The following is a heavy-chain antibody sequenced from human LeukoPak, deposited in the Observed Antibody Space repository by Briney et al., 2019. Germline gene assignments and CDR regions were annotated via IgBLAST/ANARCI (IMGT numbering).Heavy chain of an antibody. V-gene: IGHV3-23*01. CDR1: GFTFSDFP. CDR3: AKAAYYYDSSGHRAFDI. Sequence: GGSLRLSCAASGFTFSDFPMIWVRQAPGKGLEWVSSIFPSSDEIHYADSVKGRFTISRDNSKNTLYLQMNSLRAEDTAVYYCAKAAYYYDSSGHRAFDIWGQGTMVTVSS. J-gene: IGHJ3*02. CDR2: IFPSSDEI. D-gene: IGHD3-22*01.